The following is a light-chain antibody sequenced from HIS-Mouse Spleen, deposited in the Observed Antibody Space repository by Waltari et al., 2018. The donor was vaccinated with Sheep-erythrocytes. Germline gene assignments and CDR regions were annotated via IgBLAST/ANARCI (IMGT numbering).Light chain of an antibody. CDR1: RSDGGSYNL. CDR2: EGT. V-gene: IGLV2-23*01. CDR3: CSYAGSITPWV. J-gene: IGLJ3*02. Sequence: QSALTQPASVSGSPGQSITISCTGTRSDGGSYNLVSWYQQNPGKAPKLMIYEGTKRTSGVSSRFSGSKSGNTASLTIAELQAEDEADYYCCSYAGSITPWVFGGVTKLTVL.